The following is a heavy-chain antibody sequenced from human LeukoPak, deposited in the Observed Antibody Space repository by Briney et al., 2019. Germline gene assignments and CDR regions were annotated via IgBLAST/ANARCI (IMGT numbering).Heavy chain of an antibody. J-gene: IGHJ4*02. D-gene: IGHD6-6*01. CDR1: GFTFSSYA. CDR3: AKDLGIAARPSYFDY. V-gene: IGHV3-23*01. CDR2: ISGSGGST. Sequence: PGRFLRLSCAASGFTFSSYAMSWVRQAPGKGLEWVSAISGSGGSTYYADSVKGRFTISRDNSKNTLYLQMNSLRAEDTAVYYCAKDLGIAARPSYFDYWGQGTLVTVSS.